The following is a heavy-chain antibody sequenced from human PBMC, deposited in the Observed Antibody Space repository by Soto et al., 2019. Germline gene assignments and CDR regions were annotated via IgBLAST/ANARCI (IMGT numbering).Heavy chain of an antibody. CDR1: GGSISSGAYY. J-gene: IGHJ3*02. Sequence: SETLSLTCTVSGGSISSGAYYWSWIRQHPGEALEWIGYIYYSGNTYYNPSLKSRVMISVDTSKNQFSLRLSSVTAADTAVYYCARVGISSSDAFDIWGHGTMVTVSS. CDR3: ARVGISSSDAFDI. D-gene: IGHD6-6*01. V-gene: IGHV4-31*03. CDR2: IYYSGNT.